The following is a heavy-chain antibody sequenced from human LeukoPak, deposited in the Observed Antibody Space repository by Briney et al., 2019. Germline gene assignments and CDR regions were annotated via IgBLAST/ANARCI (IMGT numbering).Heavy chain of an antibody. D-gene: IGHD6-19*01. CDR3: ARGQITSAWLDC. J-gene: IGHJ4*02. V-gene: IGHV3-53*01. Sequence: PGGSLRLSCAAPGFTLSRNYMSRVRQAPEKGLEWLSVLYSGGSTYYADSVKGRFTISRDDSGNTLYLQMNSLTADDTAVYYRARGQITSAWLDCWGQGTLVTVSS. CDR2: LYSGGST. CDR1: GFTLSRNY.